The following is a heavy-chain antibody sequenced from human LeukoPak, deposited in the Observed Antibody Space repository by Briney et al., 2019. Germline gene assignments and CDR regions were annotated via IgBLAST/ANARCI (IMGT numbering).Heavy chain of an antibody. CDR3: ARETGYGSGSYNNRNFDH. Sequence: GGSLRLSCAASGFTSSSYAMSWVRQAPGKGLEWVSAISGSGGSTYYADSVKGRFTISRDNSKNTLYLQMNSLRAEDTAVYYCARETGYGSGSYNNRNFDHWGQGTLVTVSS. D-gene: IGHD3-10*01. CDR2: ISGSGGST. V-gene: IGHV3-23*01. J-gene: IGHJ4*02. CDR1: GFTSSSYA.